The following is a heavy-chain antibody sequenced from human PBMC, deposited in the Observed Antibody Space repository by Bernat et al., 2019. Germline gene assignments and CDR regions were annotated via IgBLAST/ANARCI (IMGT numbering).Heavy chain of an antibody. CDR2: ISGDGSRT. CDR1: GFTFSTYW. V-gene: IGHV3-74*01. CDR3: ARDPDYGGYSYFES. Sequence: EVQLVESGGGLVQPGGSLRLSCAASGFTFSTYWMHWVRQVSGKGLEWVSRISGDGSRTTYADSVKGRFNISSDNAKNTLSLQMNSLRAEDTAVYYCARDPDYGGYSYFESWGQGTLVTVSS. J-gene: IGHJ4*02. D-gene: IGHD4-23*01.